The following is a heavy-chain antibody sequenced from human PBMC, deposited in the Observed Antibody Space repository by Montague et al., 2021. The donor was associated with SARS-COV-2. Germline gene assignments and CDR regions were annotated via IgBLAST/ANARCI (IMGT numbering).Heavy chain of an antibody. CDR3: ARGTTVTTLFYYYYGMDV. J-gene: IGHJ6*02. Sequence: SETLSLACTIHGGSFSGYYWSWIRQPPGKGLEWIGEINHSGSTNYNPSLKSRVTISVDTSKNQFSLKLSSVTAADTAVCYCARGTTVTTLFYYYYGMDVWGQGTTVIVSS. D-gene: IGHD4-17*01. CDR2: INHSGST. V-gene: IGHV4-34*01. CDR1: GGSFSGYY.